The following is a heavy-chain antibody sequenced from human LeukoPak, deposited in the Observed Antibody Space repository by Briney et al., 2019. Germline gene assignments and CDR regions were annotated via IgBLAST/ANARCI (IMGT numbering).Heavy chain of an antibody. D-gene: IGHD4-17*01. CDR1: GFTFDGYA. Sequence: PGGSLRLSCAASGFTFDGYAMHWVRQAPGKGLEWVSGISWNSGSIGYADSVKGRFTISRDNAKNSLYLQMNSLRAEDTALYYCAKDFGDGGDYYFDYWGQGTLVTVSS. CDR3: AKDFGDGGDYYFDY. V-gene: IGHV3-9*01. J-gene: IGHJ4*02. CDR2: ISWNSGSI.